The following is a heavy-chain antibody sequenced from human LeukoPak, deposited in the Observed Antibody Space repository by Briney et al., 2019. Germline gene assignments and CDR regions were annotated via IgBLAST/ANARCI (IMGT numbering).Heavy chain of an antibody. J-gene: IGHJ5*02. D-gene: IGHD3-9*01. CDR1: GFRFQDYY. CDR3: GRVDFDWLLSHHWFDP. CDR2: IYHSGST. V-gene: IGHV4-59*01. Sequence: GSLRLSCAASGFRFQDYYMSWIRQAPGKGLEWIGSIYHSGSTNYNPSLKSRVTISVDTSRNQFSLKLSSVTAADTAVYYCGRVDFDWLLSHHWFDPWGQGTLVTVSS.